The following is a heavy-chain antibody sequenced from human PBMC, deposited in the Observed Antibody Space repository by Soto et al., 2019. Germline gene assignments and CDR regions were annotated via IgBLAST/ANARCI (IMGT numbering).Heavy chain of an antibody. J-gene: IGHJ4*02. CDR3: ARARGWLHDY. CDR2: INAGNGTT. Sequence: QVQLVQSGAEVKKPGASVKVSCKASGYTFTSSAMHWVRPAPVQRLEWMGWINAGNGTTKYSQKVRGRVKITRDTTAITTYMELRRLRSEYTAVYYCARARGWLHDYGGQGTRVTVSS. V-gene: IGHV1-3*01. CDR1: GYTFTSSA. D-gene: IGHD3-10*01.